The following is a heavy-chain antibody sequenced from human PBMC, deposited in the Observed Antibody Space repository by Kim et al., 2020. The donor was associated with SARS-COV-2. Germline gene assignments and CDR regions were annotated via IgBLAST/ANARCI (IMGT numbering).Heavy chain of an antibody. D-gene: IGHD5-12*01. CDR3: ARELIPHSLLYYGRSGFFDS. CDR1: GFIFSQYA. Sequence: GGSLRLSCTTSGFIFSQYALSWVRRAPGKGLEWVSSISASGGSTYYADSVKGRFTISRDNSKNTLYLQVNSLGTEDTAVFYCARELIPHSLLYYGRSGFFDSGGQGTVVSVSS. J-gene: IGHJ4*02. CDR2: ISASGGST. V-gene: IGHV3-23*01.